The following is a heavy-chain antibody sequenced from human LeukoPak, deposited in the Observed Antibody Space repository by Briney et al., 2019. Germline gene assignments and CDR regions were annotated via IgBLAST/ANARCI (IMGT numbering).Heavy chain of an antibody. Sequence: GGSLRLSCAASGFTFSSYAMHWVRQAPGKGLEWGAVISYDGTITYYADSVKGRFTNSRDNPKNTLYLQLNSLRAEDTAIYYCARDSTYYYDSGSSGPHYFDSWGQGTLVTVSS. CDR2: ISYDGTIT. J-gene: IGHJ4*02. D-gene: IGHD3-10*01. CDR1: GFTFSSYA. CDR3: ARDSTYYYDSGSSGPHYFDS. V-gene: IGHV3-30*01.